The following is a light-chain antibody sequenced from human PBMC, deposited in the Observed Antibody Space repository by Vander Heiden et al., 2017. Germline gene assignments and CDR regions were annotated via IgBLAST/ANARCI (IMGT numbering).Light chain of an antibody. CDR2: DAF. CDR3: QQDGNSPIT. J-gene: IGKJ5*01. V-gene: IGKV3D-20*01. Sequence: EIVLTQSPATLSLSPGERATLSCGASQSVSSSYLAWYQQKPGRAPVLRIYDAFSRAPGIPDRFNCSWSSIDFTLTISRLVPVNFPVYFCQQDGNSPITFGQGTRLEIK. CDR1: QSVSSSY.